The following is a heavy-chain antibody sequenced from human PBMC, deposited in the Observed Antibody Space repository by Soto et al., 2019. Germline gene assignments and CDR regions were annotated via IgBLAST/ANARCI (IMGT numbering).Heavy chain of an antibody. V-gene: IGHV3-23*01. J-gene: IGHJ4*02. D-gene: IGHD2-21*01. CDR3: AREGRKVISVF. CDR2: ISGSGGSP. CDR1: GFTFNSYT. Sequence: HPGGSLRLSCAASGFTFNSYTMAWVRQAPGKGLEWVSSISGSGGSPSYADSVQGRFTISRDNSRNTLSLQMNSLRAEDTATYYCAREGRKVISVFWGQGTLVTVSS.